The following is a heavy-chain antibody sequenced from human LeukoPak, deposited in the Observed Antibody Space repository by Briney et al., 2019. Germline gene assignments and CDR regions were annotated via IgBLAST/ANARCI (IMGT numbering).Heavy chain of an antibody. D-gene: IGHD3-3*01. CDR2: INHSGST. CDR3: ARRGGLTMFGVVTEYYFDY. CDR1: GGSFNGYY. V-gene: IGHV4-34*01. Sequence: IPSETLSLTCAVYGGSFNGYYWSWIRQPPGKGLEWIGEINHSGSTNYNPSLKSRVTKSVDTSKNQFSVKLSSVTAADTAVYYCARRGGLTMFGVVTEYYFDYWGQGTLATVSS. J-gene: IGHJ4*02.